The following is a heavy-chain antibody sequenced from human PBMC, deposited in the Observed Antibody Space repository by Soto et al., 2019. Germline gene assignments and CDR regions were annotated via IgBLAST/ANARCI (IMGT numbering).Heavy chain of an antibody. CDR2: IDNDGSGT. Sequence: EVQLVESGGGLVHPGGSLRLSCAASGIIFTNYWRHWVRQAPGKGLVWVSRIDNDGSGTSYADSVKGRFTISRDNAKNTVYLQMNSLRAEDTAVYYCTTVVEYWGQGTLVTVSS. CDR1: GIIFTNYW. CDR3: TTVVEY. V-gene: IGHV3-74*01. J-gene: IGHJ4*02.